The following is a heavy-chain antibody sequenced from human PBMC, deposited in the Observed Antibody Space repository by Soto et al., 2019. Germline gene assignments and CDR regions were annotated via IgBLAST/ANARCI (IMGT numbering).Heavy chain of an antibody. CDR2: INYSGKT. D-gene: IGHD3-22*01. CDR3: ARHYYDSSGYRGDAFDS. J-gene: IGHJ3*02. CDR1: GGSISSYY. Sequence: SETLSLTCTVSGGSISSYYWSWIRQPPGKGLEWIGYINYSGKTNYNPSLKSRVTISVDTSKNQFSLKLSSVTAADTAVYYCARHYYDSSGYRGDAFDSWGQGTMVTVS. V-gene: IGHV4-59*01.